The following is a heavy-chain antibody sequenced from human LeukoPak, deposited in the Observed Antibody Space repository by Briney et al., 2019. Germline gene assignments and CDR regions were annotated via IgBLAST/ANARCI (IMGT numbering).Heavy chain of an antibody. Sequence: GGSLRLSCAASGFTFSSYSMNWVRQAPGKGLEWVSYISSSSSNIYYADSVKGRFTISRDNSKNTLYLQMNSLRAEDTAVYYCASVVSRAWFSFDHWGQGTLVTVSS. CDR2: ISSSSSNI. CDR3: ASVVSRAWFSFDH. D-gene: IGHD6-19*01. V-gene: IGHV3-48*01. CDR1: GFTFSSYS. J-gene: IGHJ4*02.